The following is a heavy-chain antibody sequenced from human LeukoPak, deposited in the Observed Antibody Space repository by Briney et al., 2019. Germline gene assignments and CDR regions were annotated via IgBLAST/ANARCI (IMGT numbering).Heavy chain of an antibody. J-gene: IGHJ4*02. CDR1: GGSFSGYY. CDR3: ARGNRRITMIVPFLFDY. V-gene: IGHV4-34*01. CDR2: ISHSGST. Sequence: SETLSLTCAVYGGSFSGYYWSWIRQPPGKGLEWIGEISHSGSTNYNPSLKSRVTISVDTSKNQFSLKLSSVTAADTAVYYCARGNRRITMIVPFLFDYWGQGTLVTVSS. D-gene: IGHD3-22*01.